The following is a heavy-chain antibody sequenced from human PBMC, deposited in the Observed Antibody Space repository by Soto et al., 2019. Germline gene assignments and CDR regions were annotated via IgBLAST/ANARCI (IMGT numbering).Heavy chain of an antibody. CDR2: IKPSSXST. V-gene: IGHV1-46*01. CDR1: GYPFTSYY. D-gene: IGHD6-13*01. Sequence: ASVNVSCKASGYPFTSYYMHWVRQAPGQGLEWTGIIKPSSXSTSYAQKFQGGVTMTRYTXSSTVYMELSILRSEDAAVYYCASLRSRSSLAAACTTLERVPTELDDWVHGTLVTVS. J-gene: IGHJ4*01. CDR3: ASLRSRSSLAAACTTLERVPTELDD.